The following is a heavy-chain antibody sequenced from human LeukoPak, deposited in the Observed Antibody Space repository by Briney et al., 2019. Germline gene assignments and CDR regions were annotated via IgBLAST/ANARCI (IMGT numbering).Heavy chain of an antibody. J-gene: IGHJ4*02. D-gene: IGHD3-10*01. CDR1: GGTFSSYT. CDR2: IIPIFGSA. Sequence: GASVKVSRRASGGTFSSYTITWVRQAPGQGLEWMGGIIPIFGSANYAQKFQGRVTITADESTSTAYMELSSLRSEDTAVYYCATATMVRDVHFDYWGQGTLVTVSS. CDR3: ATATMVRDVHFDY. V-gene: IGHV1-69*13.